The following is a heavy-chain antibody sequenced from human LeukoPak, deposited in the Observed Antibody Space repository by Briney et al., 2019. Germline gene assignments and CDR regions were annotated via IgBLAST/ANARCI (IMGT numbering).Heavy chain of an antibody. J-gene: IGHJ4*02. CDR2: INPNSGGT. D-gene: IGHD3-22*01. V-gene: IGHV1-2*02. CDR1: GYTFTGYY. Sequence: GASVKVSCTASGYTFTGYYMHWVRQAPGQGLEWMGWINPNSGGTNYAQKFQGRVTMTRDTSISTAYMELSRLRSDDTALYYCARDIYCDSSGEGADYWGQGTLVTVSS. CDR3: ARDIYCDSSGEGADY.